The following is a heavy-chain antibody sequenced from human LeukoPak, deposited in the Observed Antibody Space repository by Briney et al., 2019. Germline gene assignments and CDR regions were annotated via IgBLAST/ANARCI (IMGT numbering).Heavy chain of an antibody. J-gene: IGHJ6*03. V-gene: IGHV1-69*05. CDR2: IIPIFGTA. Sequence: SVKVSCKASGGTFSSYAISWVRQAPGQGLGWMGGIIPIFGTANYAQKFQGRVTITTDESTSTAYMELSSLRSEDTAVYYCARGASQGYNWNSDYYYYYMDVWGKGTTVTVSS. D-gene: IGHD1/OR15-1a*01. CDR3: ARGASQGYNWNSDYYYYYMDV. CDR1: GGTFSSYA.